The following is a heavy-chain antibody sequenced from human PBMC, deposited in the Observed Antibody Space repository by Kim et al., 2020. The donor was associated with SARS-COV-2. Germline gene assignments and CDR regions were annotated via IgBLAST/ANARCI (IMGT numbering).Heavy chain of an antibody. CDR2: IYYSGST. CDR3: SCEVRGVTICCYIYMD. D-gene: IGHD3-10*01. CDR1: GGSISSSSYY. J-gene: IGHJ6*03. V-gene: IGHV4-39*01. Sequence: SETLSLTCTVSGGSISSSSYYRGWIRQPPGKGLEWIGSIYYSGSTYYNSSLKSRVTISVYKSNNQFSLKLSSVTAADRAVYYFSCEVRGVTICCYIYMD.